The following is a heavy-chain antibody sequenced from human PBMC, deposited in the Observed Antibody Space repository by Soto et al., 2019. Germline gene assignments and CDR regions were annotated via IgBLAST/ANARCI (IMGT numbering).Heavy chain of an antibody. CDR3: ARRYGGNFDY. D-gene: IGHD1-26*01. Sequence: SETLSLTCTVPGGSISSYYWSWIRQPPGKGLEWIGYIYYSGSTNYNPSLKSRVTISVDTSKNQFSLKLSSVTAADTAVYYCARRYGGNFDYWGQGTLVTVSS. J-gene: IGHJ4*02. CDR1: GGSISSYY. V-gene: IGHV4-59*01. CDR2: IYYSGST.